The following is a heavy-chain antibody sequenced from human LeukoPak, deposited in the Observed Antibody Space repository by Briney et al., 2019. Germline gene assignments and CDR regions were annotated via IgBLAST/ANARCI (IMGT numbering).Heavy chain of an antibody. CDR2: ISPNSGDT. CDR1: GYTFTGHY. D-gene: IGHD6-19*01. V-gene: IGHV1-2*02. CDR3: ARAAIAVAGDYHYHYMDV. Sequence: GASVKVSCKASGYTFTGHYMHWVRQAPEQGLEWMGWISPNSGDTDYAQKFQGRVTMTRDTSISTAYMELRRLRSDDTAVYYCARAAIAVAGDYHYHYMDVWGKGTTVTVSS. J-gene: IGHJ6*03.